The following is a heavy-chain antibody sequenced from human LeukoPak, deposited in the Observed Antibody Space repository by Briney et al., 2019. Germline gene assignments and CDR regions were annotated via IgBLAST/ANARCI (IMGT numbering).Heavy chain of an antibody. CDR3: ARVGYYGSGSYYPQTPETGMDV. V-gene: IGHV4-34*01. J-gene: IGHJ6*04. CDR1: GGSFSGYY. CDR2: INHSGRT. D-gene: IGHD3-10*01. Sequence: SETLSLTCAVYGGSFSGYYWSWIPQTPGKGLEWIGEINHSGRTNYNPSLKSRVTISVDTSKNQFSLKLSSVTAADTAAYYCARVGYYGSGSYYPQTPETGMDVWGKGTTVTVSS.